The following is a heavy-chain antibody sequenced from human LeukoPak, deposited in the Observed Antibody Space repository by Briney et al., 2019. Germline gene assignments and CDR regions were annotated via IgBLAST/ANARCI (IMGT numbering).Heavy chain of an antibody. J-gene: IGHJ6*03. V-gene: IGHV3-48*03. CDR1: GFTFSSYE. D-gene: IGHD6-19*01. CDR3: AREGIAVAGTDYYYYMDV. CDR2: ISSSDSTI. Sequence: GGSLRLSCAASGFTFSSYEMNWVRQAPGKGLEWVSYISSSDSTIYYADSVKGRFTISRDNAKNSLYLQMNSLRAEDTAVYYCAREGIAVAGTDYYYYMDVWGKGTTVTVSS.